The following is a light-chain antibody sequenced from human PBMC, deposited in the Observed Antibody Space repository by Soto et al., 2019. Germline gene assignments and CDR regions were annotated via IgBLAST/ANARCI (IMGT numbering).Light chain of an antibody. CDR2: DNN. Sequence: QSVLTQPPSVSAAPGQKVTISCSGSSSNIGDNYVSWYQHLPGTAPKLLIYDNNKRPSGIPDRFSGSKSGTSATLGITGLQTGDEADYYCGTWDGSLSAGVFGEGTQLTVL. V-gene: IGLV1-51*01. CDR3: GTWDGSLSAGV. J-gene: IGLJ3*02. CDR1: SSNIGDNY.